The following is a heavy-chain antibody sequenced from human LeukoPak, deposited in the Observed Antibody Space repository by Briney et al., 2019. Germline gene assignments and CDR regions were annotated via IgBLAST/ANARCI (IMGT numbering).Heavy chain of an antibody. V-gene: IGHV4-59*12. CDR2: IYYSGNT. J-gene: IGHJ5*02. CDR1: GDSISSDY. CDR3: ARVHYYDSSGSSWFDP. Sequence: SETLPLTCTVSGDSISSDYWSWIRQPPGKGLEWIGYIYYSGNTIYNPSLKSRVTISIDTSKKQFSLKLSSVTAADTAVYYCARVHYYDSSGSSWFDPWGQGTLVTVSS. D-gene: IGHD3-22*01.